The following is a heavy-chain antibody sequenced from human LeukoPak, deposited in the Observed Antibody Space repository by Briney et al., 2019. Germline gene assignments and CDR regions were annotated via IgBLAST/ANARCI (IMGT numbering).Heavy chain of an antibody. CDR2: ISSSSSYI. J-gene: IGHJ4*02. V-gene: IGHV3-21*01. D-gene: IGHD2-15*01. CDR3: ATGRDCSGGSCYSVY. Sequence: GGSLRLSVPPSGFTFRSYSIIWSRKAPGKGLDWAPSISSSSSYIYYADSVKGRFTISRDNAKNSLYLQMNSLRAEDTAVYYCATGRDCSGGSCYSVYWGQGTLVTVSS. CDR1: GFTFRSYS.